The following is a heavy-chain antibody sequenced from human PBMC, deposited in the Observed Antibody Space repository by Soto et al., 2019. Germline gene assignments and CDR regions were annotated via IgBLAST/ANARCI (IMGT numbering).Heavy chain of an antibody. CDR1: GFTVSAYT. V-gene: IGHV3-30-3*01. J-gene: IGHJ4*02. CDR2: ISSDGNNK. CDR3: ARWEQPLFDY. D-gene: IGHD1-26*01. Sequence: QVQLMESGGGVVQPGRSLRLSCAASGFTVSAYTMHWVRQAPGKGLEWVAVISSDGNNKYYTDSVKGRFTISRDTSTNTLYLQMNSLRAEDTAVYYCARWEQPLFDYWGQGTLVTVSS.